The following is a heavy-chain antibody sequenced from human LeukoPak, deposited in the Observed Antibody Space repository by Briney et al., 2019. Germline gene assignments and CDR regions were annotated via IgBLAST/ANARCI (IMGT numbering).Heavy chain of an antibody. Sequence: GGSLRLSCAASGFTLSSYAMSWVRQAPGKGLEWVSAISGSGGSTYYADSVKGRFTISRDNSKNTLYLQMNSLRAEDTAVYYCAYWGAVGDFDYWGQGTLATVSS. D-gene: IGHD6-19*01. CDR2: ISGSGGST. V-gene: IGHV3-23*01. J-gene: IGHJ4*02. CDR3: AYWGAVGDFDY. CDR1: GFTLSSYA.